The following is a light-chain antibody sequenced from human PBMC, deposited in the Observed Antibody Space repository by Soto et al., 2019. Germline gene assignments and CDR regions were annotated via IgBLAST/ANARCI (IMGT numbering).Light chain of an antibody. CDR2: DAS. J-gene: IGKJ1*01. CDR3: QQYDNLPRT. V-gene: IGKV1-33*01. CDR1: QDISKY. Sequence: DIQMTQSPSSLPASLGDRVTITCQASQDISKYLNWYQQKPGKAPKLLIYDASNLETGVPSRFSGSGSGTDFTFTISSLQPEDIETYYCQQYDNLPRTFGQGTKVDIK.